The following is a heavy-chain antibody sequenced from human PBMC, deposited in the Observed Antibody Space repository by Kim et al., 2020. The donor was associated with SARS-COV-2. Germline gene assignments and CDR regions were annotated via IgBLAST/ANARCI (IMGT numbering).Heavy chain of an antibody. CDR1: GFTFSSYA. D-gene: IGHD3-9*01. J-gene: IGHJ6*02. CDR2: ISYDGSNK. CDR3: ARDKVLRYFRVRGMDV. Sequence: GGSLRLSCAASGFTFSSYAMHWVRQAPGKGLEWVAVISYDGSNKYYADSVKGRFTISRDNSKNTLYLQMNSLRAEDTAVYYCARDKVLRYFRVRGMDVWGQGTTVTVSS. V-gene: IGHV3-30*04.